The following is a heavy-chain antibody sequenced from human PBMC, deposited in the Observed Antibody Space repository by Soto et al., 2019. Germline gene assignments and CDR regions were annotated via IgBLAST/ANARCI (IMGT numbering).Heavy chain of an antibody. D-gene: IGHD3-3*01. J-gene: IGHJ6*03. Sequence: QVQLVESGGGVVQPGRSLRLSCAASGFTFSSYGMHWVRQAPGKGLEWVAVISYDGSNKYYADSVKGRFTISRDNSKNTLYPQMNSLRAEDTAVYYCAKDARDYDFWSGYFPYYYYYMDVWGKGTTVTVSS. V-gene: IGHV3-30*18. CDR1: GFTFSSYG. CDR2: ISYDGSNK. CDR3: AKDARDYDFWSGYFPYYYYYMDV.